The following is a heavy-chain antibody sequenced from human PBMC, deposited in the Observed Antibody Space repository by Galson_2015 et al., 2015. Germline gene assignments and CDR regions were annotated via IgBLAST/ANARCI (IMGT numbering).Heavy chain of an antibody. CDR3: ARDASYYDSSGYYGYFQH. Sequence: SLRLSCAASGFSFSSYWMHWVRQAPGKGLVWVSHINPDGSSTSYADSVKGRFTISRDNAKSTLYLQMNILRAEDTAVYYCARDASYYDSSGYYGYFQHWGQGTLVTVSS. CDR2: INPDGSST. CDR1: GFSFSSYW. J-gene: IGHJ1*01. D-gene: IGHD3-22*01. V-gene: IGHV3-74*01.